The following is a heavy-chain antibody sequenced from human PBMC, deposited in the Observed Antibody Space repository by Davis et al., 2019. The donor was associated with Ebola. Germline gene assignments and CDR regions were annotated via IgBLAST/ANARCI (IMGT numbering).Heavy chain of an antibody. CDR2: ITSGSSEI. CDR3: ARDDEDRSGNWYFDF. CDR1: GFAFIRST. D-gene: IGHD6-25*01. V-gene: IGHV3-48*02. J-gene: IGHJ2*01. Sequence: PGGSLRLSCAASGFAFIRSTMNWVRQTPGKGLEWVAHITSGSSEIYYADSVKGRFTISRDNARNSLYLQMNDLRDEDTAVYYCARDDEDRSGNWYFDFRGRGTLVTVSS.